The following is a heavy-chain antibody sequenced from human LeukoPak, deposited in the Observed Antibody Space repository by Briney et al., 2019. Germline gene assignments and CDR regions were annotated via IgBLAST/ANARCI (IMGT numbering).Heavy chain of an antibody. CDR1: GFTFSSYE. Sequence: GGSLRLSCAASGFTFSSYEMNWVRQAPGKGLEWVSYISSSGSTIYYADSVKGRFTISRDNSKNTLYLQMNSLRAEDTAVYYCAKEGSGYTIDYWGQGILVTVSS. J-gene: IGHJ4*02. V-gene: IGHV3-48*03. CDR2: ISSSGSTI. CDR3: AKEGSGYTIDY. D-gene: IGHD3-22*01.